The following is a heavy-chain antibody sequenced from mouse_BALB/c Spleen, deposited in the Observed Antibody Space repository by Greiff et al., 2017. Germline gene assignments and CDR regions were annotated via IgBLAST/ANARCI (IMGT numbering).Heavy chain of an antibody. CDR2: INPGSGGT. J-gene: IGHJ4*01. V-gene: IGHV1-54*01. CDR1: GYAFTNYL. Sequence: VQLQQSGAELVRPGTSVKVSCKASGYAFTNYLIEWVKQRPGQGLEWIGVINPGSGGTNYNEKFKGKATLTADKSSSTAYMQLSSLTSDDSAVYFCAREDDAMDYWGHGTSVTVSS. CDR3: AREDDAMDY.